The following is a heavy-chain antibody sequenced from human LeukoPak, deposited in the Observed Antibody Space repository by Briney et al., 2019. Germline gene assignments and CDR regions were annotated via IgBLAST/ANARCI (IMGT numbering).Heavy chain of an antibody. D-gene: IGHD3-22*01. Sequence: PGGSLRLSCAASGFIFNDYAMHWVRQAPGKGLEWVAVISYAGSNKYYTDSVEGRFTISRDNSKSTLYLQMNSLGPEDTAVYLCARVGISGYYYALDYWGQGALVTVSS. CDR1: GFIFNDYA. CDR3: ARVGISGYYYALDY. J-gene: IGHJ4*02. V-gene: IGHV3-30*10. CDR2: ISYAGSNK.